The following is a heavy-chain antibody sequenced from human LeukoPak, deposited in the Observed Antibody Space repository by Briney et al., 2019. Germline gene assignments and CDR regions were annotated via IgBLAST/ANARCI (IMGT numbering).Heavy chain of an antibody. CDR3: ARDRSVLWFDP. V-gene: IGHV3-33*01. J-gene: IGHJ5*02. CDR1: GFTFSNFG. Sequence: GGSLRLSCVASGFTFSNFGMHWVRQAPGMGLEWVAVIWYEGSNKYYADSVKGRFAISRDDSKNTLYLQMNSLRVEDTAVYYCARDRSVLWFDPWGQGTLVTVSS. CDR2: IWYEGSNK. D-gene: IGHD3-10*02.